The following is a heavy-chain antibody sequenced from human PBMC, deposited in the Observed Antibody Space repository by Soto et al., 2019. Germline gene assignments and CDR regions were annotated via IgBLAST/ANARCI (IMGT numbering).Heavy chain of an antibody. CDR1: GYTFTRYA. CDR2: ISAYNGNT. Sequence: ASVKVSCKASGYTFTRYALHWVRQAPGQGLEWMGWISAYNGNTNYAQKLQGRVTMTTDTSTSTAYMQMFSLKTEDTAVYYCSRAGILTTPYCFDYWGQGTLVTISS. J-gene: IGHJ4*01. D-gene: IGHD2-21*01. CDR3: SRAGILTTPYCFDY. V-gene: IGHV1-18*01.